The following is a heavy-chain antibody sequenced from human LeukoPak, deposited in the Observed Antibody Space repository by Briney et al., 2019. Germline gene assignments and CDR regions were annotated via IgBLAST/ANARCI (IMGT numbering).Heavy chain of an antibody. CDR1: GYTFTGYY. V-gene: IGHV1-2*02. J-gene: IGHJ4*02. Sequence: GASVKVSCKASGYTFTGYYMHWVRQAPGQGLEWMGWINPNSGDTGSAQKFQGKVTVTRDTSISTAYMDLTRLRSDDTAVYYCARATIGTTTLAVDYWGQGTLVTVSS. CDR3: ARATIGTTTLAVDY. D-gene: IGHD1-1*01. CDR2: INPNSGDT.